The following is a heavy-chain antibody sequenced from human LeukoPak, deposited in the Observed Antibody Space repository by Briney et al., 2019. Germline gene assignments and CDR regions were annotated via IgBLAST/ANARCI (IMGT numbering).Heavy chain of an antibody. D-gene: IGHD6-13*01. CDR2: ISHDGSSK. CDR1: GFTFSRSG. Sequence: GGSLRLSCVASGFTFSRSGMHWVRQAPGKGLEWVAVISHDGSSKYCADSVKGRFTISRDNSKNTLYLQMNSLRTEDTAVYYCAKDRSSTWSIDYWGQGTLVTVSS. CDR3: AKDRSSTWSIDY. V-gene: IGHV3-30*18. J-gene: IGHJ4*02.